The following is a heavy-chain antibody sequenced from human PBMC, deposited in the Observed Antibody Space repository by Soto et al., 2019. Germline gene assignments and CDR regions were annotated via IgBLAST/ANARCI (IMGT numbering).Heavy chain of an antibody. CDR1: GYTFTSYA. V-gene: IGHV1-3*01. CDR2: INAGTGNT. CDR3: ASLVNGYCSSTSCDAFDI. J-gene: IGHJ3*02. Sequence: ASVKVSCKASGYTFTSYAMHWVRQAPGQRLEWMGWINAGTGNTKYSQKFQGRVTITRDTSASTAYMELSSLRSEDTAVYYCASLVNGYCSSTSCDAFDIWGQGTMVTVSS. D-gene: IGHD2-2*01.